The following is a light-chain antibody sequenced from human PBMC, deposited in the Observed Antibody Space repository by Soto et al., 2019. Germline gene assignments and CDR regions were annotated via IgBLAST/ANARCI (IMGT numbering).Light chain of an antibody. CDR2: SAS. CDR3: QQSGSIPP. V-gene: IGKV1-39*01. J-gene: IGKJ5*01. Sequence: QMTQSPSSLSTSIGYRCTITFRASQRINIYLNWYRQKPGKAPEHLIYSASNLQSGVPSRFSGSGSGTDFTLTISGLQSEDFATYYCQQSGSIPPFGQVTRL. CDR1: QRINIY.